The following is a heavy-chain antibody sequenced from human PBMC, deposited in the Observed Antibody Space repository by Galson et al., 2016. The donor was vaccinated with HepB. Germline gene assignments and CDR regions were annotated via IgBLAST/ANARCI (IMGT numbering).Heavy chain of an antibody. D-gene: IGHD4-23*01. J-gene: IGHJ4*02. CDR1: GFTFGTYT. CDR3: AKDHGGYSGFDY. V-gene: IGHV3-43*01. Sequence: SLRLSCAASGFTFGTYTMHWIRQAPGEGLQWVSLITGDRANAYYADSVKGRFTISRDNRKNSLDLQMNSLRTEDTALYYCAKDHGGYSGFDYWGQGTLVTVSS. CDR2: ITGDRANA.